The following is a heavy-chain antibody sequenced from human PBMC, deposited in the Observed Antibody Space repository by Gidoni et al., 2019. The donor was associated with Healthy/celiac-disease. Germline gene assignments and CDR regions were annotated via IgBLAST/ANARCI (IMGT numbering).Heavy chain of an antibody. Sequence: EVQLLESGGGLVQPGGSLRLSWADSGFTFSSYAMSWVRQAPGKGLGWVSAMSGSGGSTYSADSVKGRFTISRDNSKNTLYLQMNSLRAEDTAVYYCAKMIGPFYYYYYMDVWGKGTTVTVSS. D-gene: IGHD2-21*01. V-gene: IGHV3-23*01. J-gene: IGHJ6*03. CDR1: GFTFSSYA. CDR3: AKMIGPFYYYYYMDV. CDR2: MSGSGGST.